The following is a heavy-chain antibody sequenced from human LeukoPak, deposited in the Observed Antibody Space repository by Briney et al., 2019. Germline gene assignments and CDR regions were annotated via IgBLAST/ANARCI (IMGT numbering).Heavy chain of an antibody. J-gene: IGHJ4*02. CDR3: ARRVGATRSPNFDY. Sequence: PSETLSLTRTVSGGSISSSSYYWGWIRQPPGKGLEWIGSIYYSGSTYYNPSLKSRVTISVDTSKNQFSLKLSSVTAADTAVYYCARRVGATRSPNFDYWGQGTLVTVSS. V-gene: IGHV4-39*01. CDR1: GGSISSSSYY. D-gene: IGHD1-26*01. CDR2: IYYSGST.